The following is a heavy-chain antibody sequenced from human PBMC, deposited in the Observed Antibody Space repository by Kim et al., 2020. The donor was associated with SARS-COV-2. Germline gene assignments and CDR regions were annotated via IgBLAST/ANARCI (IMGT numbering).Heavy chain of an antibody. CDR3: ARQARRVLWFGELRWFDP. D-gene: IGHD3-10*01. Sequence: SETLSLTCTVSGGSISSYYWSWIRQPPGKGLEWIGYIYYSGSTNYNPSLKSRVTISVDTSKNQFSLKLSSVTAADTAVYYCARQARRVLWFGELRWFDPWGQGTLVTVSS. CDR1: GGSISSYY. J-gene: IGHJ5*02. V-gene: IGHV4-59*08. CDR2: IYYSGST.